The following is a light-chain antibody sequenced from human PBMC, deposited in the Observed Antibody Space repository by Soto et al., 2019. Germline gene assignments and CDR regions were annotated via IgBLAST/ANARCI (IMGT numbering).Light chain of an antibody. J-gene: IGKJ4*01. V-gene: IGKV3-15*01. CDR2: GAS. CDR3: QQFYSNPPT. CDR1: QSVSST. Sequence: IVVTQSPSTLSVFQGGRATLSCRASQSVSSTLAWYQQKPGQAPRLLIYGASTRATGFPARFSGTGSGTDFSLTISSLQAEDVAVYYCQQFYSNPPTFGGGTKVDIK.